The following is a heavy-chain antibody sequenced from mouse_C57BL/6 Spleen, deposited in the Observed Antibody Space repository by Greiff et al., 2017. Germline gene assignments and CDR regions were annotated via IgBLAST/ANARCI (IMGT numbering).Heavy chain of an antibody. CDR2: IRLKSDNYAT. CDR3: TGVFAY. CDR1: GFTFSNYW. J-gene: IGHJ3*01. V-gene: IGHV6-3*01. Sequence: EVQLQESGGGLVQPGGSMKLSCVASGFTFSNYWMNWVRQSPEKGLEWVAQIRLKSDNYATPYAESVKGRFTISRDDSKSSVYLQMNNLRAEDTGIYYCTGVFAYWGQGTLVTVSA.